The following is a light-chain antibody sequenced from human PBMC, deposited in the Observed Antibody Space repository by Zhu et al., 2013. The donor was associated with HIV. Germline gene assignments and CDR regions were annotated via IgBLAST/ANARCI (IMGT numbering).Light chain of an antibody. CDR2: GAS. V-gene: IGKV3-20*01. Sequence: EIVLTQSPDTLSLSPGERATLSCRASQSVSSNYLAWFQQRPGQAPRLVVYGASSRATGIPDRISGSGSGTDFTLNIFRLKPEDFALYYCQQYAKSPVTFGGGTTVEVK. CDR3: QQYAKSPVT. CDR1: QSVSSNY. J-gene: IGKJ4*01.